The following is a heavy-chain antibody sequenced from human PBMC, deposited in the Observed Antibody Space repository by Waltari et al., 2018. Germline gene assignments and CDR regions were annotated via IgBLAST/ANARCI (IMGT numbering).Heavy chain of an antibody. Sequence: QLQLQESGPGLVKPSETLSLTCTVSGGSISSSSYYWGWIRQPPGKGLEWIGSIYYSGSTYYNPSLKSRVTISVDTSKNQFSLKLSSVTAADTAVYYCARDGITMVQGVIPRPTFFDYWGQGTLVTVSS. D-gene: IGHD3-10*01. CDR3: ARDGITMVQGVIPRPTFFDY. J-gene: IGHJ4*02. V-gene: IGHV4-39*07. CDR1: GGSISSSSYY. CDR2: IYYSGST.